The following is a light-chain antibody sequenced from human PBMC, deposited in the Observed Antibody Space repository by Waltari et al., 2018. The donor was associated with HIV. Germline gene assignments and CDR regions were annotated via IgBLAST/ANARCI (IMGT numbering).Light chain of an antibody. Sequence: QSALTPPAPVSGSPGQSITIPCTGASSDVGGSKFCSWYQHHPGKAPKLMIYDVSERPSGVSNRFSGSKSGNTASLTISGLQAEDEADYYCCSYAGSSTLLFGGGTKVTVL. J-gene: IGLJ3*02. CDR1: SSDVGGSKF. V-gene: IGLV2-23*02. CDR3: CSYAGSSTLL. CDR2: DVS.